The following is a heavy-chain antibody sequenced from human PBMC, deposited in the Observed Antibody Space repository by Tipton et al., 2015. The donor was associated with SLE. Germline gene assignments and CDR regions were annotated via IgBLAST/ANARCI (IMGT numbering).Heavy chain of an antibody. CDR1: GGSFSGYY. J-gene: IGHJ4*02. Sequence: GLVKPSETLSLTCAVYGGSFSGYYWSWIRQPPGKGLEWIGYIYYSGSTNYNPSLKSRVAISVDTSKNQFSLKLSSVTAADTAVYYCAITGTTEYWGQGTLVTVSS. V-gene: IGHV4-59*01. CDR3: AITGTTEY. D-gene: IGHD1-14*01. CDR2: IYYSGST.